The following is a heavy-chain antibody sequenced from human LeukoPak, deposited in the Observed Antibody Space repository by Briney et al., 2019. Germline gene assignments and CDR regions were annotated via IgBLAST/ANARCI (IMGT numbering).Heavy chain of an antibody. D-gene: IGHD5-24*01. Sequence: GGSLRLSCAASGFAFNTFAMNWVRQAPGKGLEWVVVISYDGSDKYYADSVKGRFTISRDNSENTQYLQMNSLRPEDTAMYYCASGKWLQSYFDYWGQGTLVTVSS. CDR3: ASGKWLQSYFDY. CDR1: GFAFNTFA. J-gene: IGHJ4*02. CDR2: ISYDGSDK. V-gene: IGHV3-30*04.